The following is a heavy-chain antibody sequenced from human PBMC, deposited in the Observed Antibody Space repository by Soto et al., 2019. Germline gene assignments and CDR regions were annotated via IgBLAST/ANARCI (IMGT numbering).Heavy chain of an antibody. CDR1: GCSISSYY. CDR3: ARDLIKYYYDSSGSPQVDAFDI. Sequence: PSETLSLTCTVSGCSISSYYWSWIRQPPGKGLEWIGYIYYSGSTNYNPSLKSRVTISVDTSKNQFSLKLSSVTAADTAVYYCARDLIKYYYDSSGSPQVDAFDIWGQGTMVTVSS. V-gene: IGHV4-59*01. CDR2: IYYSGST. J-gene: IGHJ3*02. D-gene: IGHD3-22*01.